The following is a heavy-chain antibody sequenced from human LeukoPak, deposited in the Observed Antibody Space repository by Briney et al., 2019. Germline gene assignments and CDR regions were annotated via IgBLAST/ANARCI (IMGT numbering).Heavy chain of an antibody. CDR1: GGSISSSSYY. J-gene: IGHJ4*02. Sequence: SETLSLTCTVSGGSISSSSYYWGWIRQPPGKGLEWIGSIYYSGSTYYNPSLKSRVTISVDTSKNQFSLKLSSVTAADTAVYYCARTYYYDSSGYYFVYWGQGTLVTVSS. D-gene: IGHD3-22*01. V-gene: IGHV4-39*01. CDR2: IYYSGST. CDR3: ARTYYYDSSGYYFVY.